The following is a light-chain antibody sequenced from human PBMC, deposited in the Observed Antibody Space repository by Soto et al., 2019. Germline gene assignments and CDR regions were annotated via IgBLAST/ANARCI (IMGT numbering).Light chain of an antibody. CDR2: SNN. Sequence: QSVLTQPPSASGTPGQRVTISCSGSSSNFGSNTVNWYHQLPGTAPKLLIYSNNQRPSGVPDRVSGSKSGTSASLTISGLQSEDEADYYCATWDASLDGMVFGGGTKVTVL. J-gene: IGLJ2*01. CDR1: SSNFGSNT. V-gene: IGLV1-44*01. CDR3: ATWDASLDGMV.